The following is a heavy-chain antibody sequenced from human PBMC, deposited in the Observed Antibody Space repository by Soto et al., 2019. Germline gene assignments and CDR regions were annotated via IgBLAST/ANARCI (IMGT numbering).Heavy chain of an antibody. CDR2: IYHSGTT. J-gene: IGHJ5*02. V-gene: IGHV4-38-2*02. CDR3: ARDMHAGFTHYFDP. CDR1: GDSISSGYH. Sequence: SETLSLTCAVSGDSISSGYHWAWIRQPPGKGLEWVASIYHSGTTYYNPSLTSRVTISVDTSKKQFSLKLSSVTAADSAVYYCARDMHAGFTHYFDPWGQGTLVTVSS. D-gene: IGHD1-26*01.